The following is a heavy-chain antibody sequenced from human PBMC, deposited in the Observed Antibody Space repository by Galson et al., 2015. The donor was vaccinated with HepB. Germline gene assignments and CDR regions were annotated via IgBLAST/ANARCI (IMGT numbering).Heavy chain of an antibody. CDR3: AKRTSNYGDLDY. Sequence: SLRLSCAASGFTFSTYAMTWVRQAPGKGLEWVSAISGSGTSTYYADSVKGRFTISRDNSKDTLYLQMNSLRAEDTAVYYCAKRTSNYGDLDYWGQGTLVTVSS. V-gene: IGHV3-23*01. J-gene: IGHJ4*02. CDR1: GFTFSTYA. D-gene: IGHD2-21*02. CDR2: ISGSGTST.